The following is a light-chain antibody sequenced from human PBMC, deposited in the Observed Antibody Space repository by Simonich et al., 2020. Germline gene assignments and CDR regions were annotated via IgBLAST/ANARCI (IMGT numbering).Light chain of an antibody. J-gene: IGLJ3*02. CDR1: SSDVGSYNL. CDR3: SSYTSSSTFV. Sequence: QSALTQPASVSGSPGQSITISCTGTSSDVGSYNLVSWYQQHPGKAPKLMLYDVSKRPSGVSNRFSGSKSGNTASLTISGLQAEDEADYYCSSYTSSSTFVFGGGTKLTVL. V-gene: IGLV2-14*02. CDR2: DVS.